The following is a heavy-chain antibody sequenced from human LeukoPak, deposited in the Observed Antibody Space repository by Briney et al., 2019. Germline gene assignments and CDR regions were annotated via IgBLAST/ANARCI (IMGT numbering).Heavy chain of an antibody. Sequence: SETLSLTCTVSGGSISSYYWSWIRQPPGKGLEWIGYIYYSGSTNYNPSLKSRVTISVDTSKNQFSLKLSSVTAADTAVYYCARTLAYCGGDCYGYWFDPWGQGTLVTVSS. J-gene: IGHJ5*02. CDR3: ARTLAYCGGDCYGYWFDP. V-gene: IGHV4-59*01. CDR2: IYYSGST. CDR1: GGSISSYY. D-gene: IGHD2-21*02.